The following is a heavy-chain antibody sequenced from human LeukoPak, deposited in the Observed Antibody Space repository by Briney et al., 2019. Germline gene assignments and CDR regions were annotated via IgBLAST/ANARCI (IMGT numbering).Heavy chain of an antibody. D-gene: IGHD3-16*01. CDR2: ISGSGDST. V-gene: IGHV3-23*01. CDR3: ARGSYNPFDY. J-gene: IGHJ4*02. Sequence: GGSLRLSCAASGFTFSTYAMSWVRQAPGKGLEWVSGISGSGDSTNYADSVKGRFTISRDNSKNTQYLQMNSLRAEDTAVYYCARGSYNPFDYWDQGTLVTVSS. CDR1: GFTFSTYA.